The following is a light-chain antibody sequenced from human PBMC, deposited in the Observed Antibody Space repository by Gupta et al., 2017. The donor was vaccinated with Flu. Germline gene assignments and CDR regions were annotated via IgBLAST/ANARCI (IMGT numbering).Light chain of an antibody. V-gene: IGLV2-11*01. J-gene: IGLJ1*01. CDR2: DVN. CDR3: CSYAGRYILV. CDR1: SSDVGGYNY. Sequence: QSALTQTRSVSGSPGPSVTISCTGTSSDVGGYNYVSWYQHHPVKAPKLMIHDVNRRPSGVPDRFSGSKSGNTASLTISGRQAEDEADYYCCSYAGRYILVFGTGTKVTVL.